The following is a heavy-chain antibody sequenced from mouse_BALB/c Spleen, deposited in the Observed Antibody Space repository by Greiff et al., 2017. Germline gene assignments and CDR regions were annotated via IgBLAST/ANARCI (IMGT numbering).Heavy chain of an antibody. Sequence: QVQLKQSGAELVRPGTSVKISCKVFGYTFTIFSLGWVKQRLGHGLEWIGDIYPGGGYTNYNEKFKGKATLTADTSSSTVYMQLNSLTSEDSAVYFCARLKLHSFSCWGKGTLVTVSA. CDR2: IYPGGGYT. J-gene: IGHJ3*01. CDR3: ARLKLHSFSC. CDR1: GYTFTIFS. D-gene: IGHD1-2*01. V-gene: IGHV1-63*02.